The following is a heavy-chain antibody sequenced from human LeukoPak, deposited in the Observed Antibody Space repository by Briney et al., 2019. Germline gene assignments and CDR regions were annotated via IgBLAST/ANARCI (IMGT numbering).Heavy chain of an antibody. CDR2: IYYSGST. Sequence: SETLSLTFTVSGGSISSYYWSWIRQPPGKGLEWIGYIYYSGSTNYNPSLKSRVTISVDTSKNQFSLKLSSVTAADTAVYYCARGSEWELPPDYWGQGTLVTVSS. CDR3: ARGSEWELPPDY. J-gene: IGHJ4*02. D-gene: IGHD1-26*01. V-gene: IGHV4-59*08. CDR1: GGSISSYY.